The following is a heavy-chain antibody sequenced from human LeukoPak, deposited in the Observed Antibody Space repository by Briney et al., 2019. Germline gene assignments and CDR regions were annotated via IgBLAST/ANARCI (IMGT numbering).Heavy chain of an antibody. Sequence: ASVKVSCKASGYAFTSYAMHWVRQAPGQRLEWMGWINAGNGNTKYSQKFQGRVTMTRDTSISTAHMELSRLRSDDTAVYYCARDGTMVRGVIGGWFDPWGQGTLVTVSS. V-gene: IGHV1-3*01. J-gene: IGHJ5*02. CDR3: ARDGTMVRGVIGGWFDP. D-gene: IGHD3-10*01. CDR2: INAGNGNT. CDR1: GYAFTSYA.